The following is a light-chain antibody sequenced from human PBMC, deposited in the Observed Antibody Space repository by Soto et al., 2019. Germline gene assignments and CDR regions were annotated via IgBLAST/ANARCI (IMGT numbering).Light chain of an antibody. V-gene: IGKV3-20*01. J-gene: IGKJ2*01. Sequence: EMVLTQSPGPLYLSPGERATLSCRASQSVSSSYLAWYQQKPGQAPRLLIYGASSRATGIPDRFSGSGSGTDFTLTISRLEPEDFAVYYCQQYGSSPYTFGQGTQREMK. CDR3: QQYGSSPYT. CDR1: QSVSSSY. CDR2: GAS.